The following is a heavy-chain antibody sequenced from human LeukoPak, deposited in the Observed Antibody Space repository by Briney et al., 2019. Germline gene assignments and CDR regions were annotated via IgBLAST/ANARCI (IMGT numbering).Heavy chain of an antibody. CDR3: ARATAMVPRVYFDY. CDR2: ISSSSSTI. CDR1: GFTFSSYS. D-gene: IGHD5-18*01. V-gene: IGHV3-48*01. J-gene: IGHJ4*02. Sequence: GGPLRLSCAASGFTFSSYSMNWVRQAPGKGLEWVSYISSSSSTIYYADSVKGRFTISRDNAKNSLYLQMNSLRAEDTAVYYCARATAMVPRVYFDYWGQGTLVTVSS.